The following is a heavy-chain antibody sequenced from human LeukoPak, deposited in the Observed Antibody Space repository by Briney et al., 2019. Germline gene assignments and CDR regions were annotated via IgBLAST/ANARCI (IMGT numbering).Heavy chain of an antibody. V-gene: IGHV3-21*01. CDR2: ISSGKTYI. J-gene: IGHJ4*02. CDR1: GFTFSSFG. CDR3: AGIGVAGQFDY. Sequence: GGSLRLSCAASGFTFSSFGMHWVRQAPGKGLEWVSYISSGKTYIYYADSVQGRFTISRDNAKNSLYLQMNSLRADDTAVYYCAGIGVAGQFDYWGQGTLVTVSS. D-gene: IGHD6-19*01.